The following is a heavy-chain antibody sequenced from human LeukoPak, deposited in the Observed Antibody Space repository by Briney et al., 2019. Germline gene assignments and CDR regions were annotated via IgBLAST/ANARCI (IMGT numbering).Heavy chain of an antibody. Sequence: SETLSLTCTVSGGSISSYYWRWIRQPPGQGLEGVGFIYSSGSTTYNPSLKSRVAISVDTSKNQFSLRLSSVTAADTAVYYCARTMYYYDSSGYIFDYWGQGTLVTVSS. V-gene: IGHV4-4*09. D-gene: IGHD3-22*01. CDR1: GGSISSYY. CDR3: ARTMYYYDSSGYIFDY. CDR2: IYSSGST. J-gene: IGHJ4*02.